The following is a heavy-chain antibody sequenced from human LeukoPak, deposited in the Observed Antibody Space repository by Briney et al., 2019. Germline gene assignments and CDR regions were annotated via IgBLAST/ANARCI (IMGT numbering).Heavy chain of an antibody. V-gene: IGHV1-8*01. J-gene: IGHJ4*02. Sequence: GASVKVSCKASGYTFTSYDINWVRQATGQGLEWTGWMNPNSGNTGYAQKFQGRVTMTRNTSISTAYMELSSLRSEDTAVYYCARGGAYCGGDCYDDYWGQGTLVTVSS. CDR3: ARGGAYCGGDCYDDY. CDR2: MNPNSGNT. D-gene: IGHD2-21*02. CDR1: GYTFTSYD.